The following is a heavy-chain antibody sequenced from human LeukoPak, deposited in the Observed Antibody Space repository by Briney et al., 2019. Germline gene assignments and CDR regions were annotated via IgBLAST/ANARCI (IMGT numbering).Heavy chain of an antibody. V-gene: IGHV4-39*01. D-gene: IGHD6-19*01. J-gene: IGHJ4*02. CDR1: GGSISSSSYY. Sequence: SETLSLNCTVSGGSISSSSYYWGWIRQPPGKGLEWIGSIYYIGSTYYNPSLKSRVTISVDTSKNQFSLNLGSVAAADTAVYYCATGIAVAGTFSDYWGQGTLVTVSS. CDR3: ATGIAVAGTFSDY. CDR2: IYYIGST.